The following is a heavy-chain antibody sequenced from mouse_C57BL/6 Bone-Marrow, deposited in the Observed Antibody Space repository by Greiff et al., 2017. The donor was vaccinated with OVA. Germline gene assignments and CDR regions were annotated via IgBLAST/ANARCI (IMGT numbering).Heavy chain of an antibody. Sequence: EVKLVESGGDLVKPGGSLKLSCAASGFTFSSYGMSWVRQTPDKRLEWVATISSGGSYTYYPDSVKGRFTISRDNAKNTLYLQMSSLKSEDTAMYYCSRTHYWGYFDVWGTGTTVTVSS. J-gene: IGHJ1*03. CDR1: GFTFSSYG. D-gene: IGHD1-2*01. CDR2: ISSGGSYT. V-gene: IGHV5-6*01. CDR3: SRTHYWGYFDV.